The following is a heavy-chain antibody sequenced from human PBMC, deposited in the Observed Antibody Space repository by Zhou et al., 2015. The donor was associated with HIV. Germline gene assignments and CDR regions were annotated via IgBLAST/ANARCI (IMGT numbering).Heavy chain of an antibody. D-gene: IGHD6-6*01. V-gene: IGHV1-69*06. CDR3: ARDRGAARPDWRYFDL. Sequence: QVQLVQSGAEVKKPGSSVKVSCKPSEGSFSSYGISWVRQAPGQGLEWMGGIIPVFGTANYAQKFQGRVSITADRSTSTAYMELRSLRSEDTAVYYCARDRGAARPDWRYFDLWGRGTLVTVSS. CDR1: EGSFSSYG. J-gene: IGHJ2*01. CDR2: IIPVFGTA.